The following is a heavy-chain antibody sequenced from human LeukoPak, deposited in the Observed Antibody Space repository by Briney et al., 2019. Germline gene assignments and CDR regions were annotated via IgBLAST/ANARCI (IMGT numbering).Heavy chain of an antibody. J-gene: IGHJ4*02. Sequence: PGGSLRLSCAASGFTFSSYAMHWVRQAPGKGLEWVAVISYDGSNKYYADSVKGRFTISRDNSKNTLYLQMNSLRAEDTAVYYCAKGAFRQWGTYGDPIDSWGQGTLVTVSS. CDR2: ISYDGSNK. CDR3: AKGAFRQWGTYGDPIDS. V-gene: IGHV3-30-3*01. CDR1: GFTFSSYA. D-gene: IGHD4-17*01.